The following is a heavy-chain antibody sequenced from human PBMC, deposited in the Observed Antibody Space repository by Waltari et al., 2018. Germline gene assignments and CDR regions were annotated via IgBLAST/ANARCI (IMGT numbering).Heavy chain of an antibody. V-gene: IGHV4-39*07. CDR1: DGYSSSSSYY. CDR3: AMGHDSSGYSGTDAFDI. J-gene: IGHJ3*02. D-gene: IGHD3-22*01. CDR2: IYYSGST. Sequence: QLQLQESGPGLVKPSDTLALTCTVSDGYSSSSSYYWGRIRQHPGKGLEWIGSIYYSGSTYYNPSLKSRVTISVDTSKNQFSLMLSSVTAADTAVYYCAMGHDSSGYSGTDAFDIWGQGTMVTVSS.